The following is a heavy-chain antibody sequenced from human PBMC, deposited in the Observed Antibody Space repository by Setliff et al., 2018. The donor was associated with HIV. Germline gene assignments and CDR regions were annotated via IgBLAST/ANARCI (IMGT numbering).Heavy chain of an antibody. CDR2: GYYSGIT. D-gene: IGHD6-13*01. CDR3: ASPAGYSSSWYPGAFDI. J-gene: IGHJ3*02. Sequence: SETLSLTCTVSGGSISNYYWSWIRQPPGKGLEWIGCGYYSGITHYDPSLKSRVTISVDTSKNQFSLKLSSVTAADTAVYYCASPAGYSSSWYPGAFDIWGQGTMVTVSS. V-gene: IGHV4-59*08. CDR1: GGSISNYY.